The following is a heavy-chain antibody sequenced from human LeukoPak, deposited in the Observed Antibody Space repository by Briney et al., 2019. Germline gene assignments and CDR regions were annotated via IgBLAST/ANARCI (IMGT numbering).Heavy chain of an antibody. V-gene: IGHV4-34*01. CDR3: ARGHGSPPHHIDY. Sequence: KPSEPQSLPCTVCGGSFSGYYGSGTPGPPEEAREGIGEIKQRGTTNYNPSPKSPATISVDTSKNQCSLKLSSVTAADTAVYHRARGHGSPPHHIDYAGQGTLVTVS. CDR1: GGSFSGYY. J-gene: IGHJ4*02. CDR2: IKQRGTT.